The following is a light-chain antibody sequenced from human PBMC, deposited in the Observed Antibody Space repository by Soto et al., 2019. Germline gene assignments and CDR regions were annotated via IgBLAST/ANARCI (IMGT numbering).Light chain of an antibody. CDR3: QQRSDWPQIT. Sequence: EVVLTQSPATLSLSPGEKATLSCRASQRVSRDLAWYQQTPGQAPRLLIYDTSNRATGIPARFSGSGSGTDFTLTISSLEPEDFALCCCQQRSDWPQITFGEGTRLEI. CDR1: QRVSRD. V-gene: IGKV3-11*01. J-gene: IGKJ5*01. CDR2: DTS.